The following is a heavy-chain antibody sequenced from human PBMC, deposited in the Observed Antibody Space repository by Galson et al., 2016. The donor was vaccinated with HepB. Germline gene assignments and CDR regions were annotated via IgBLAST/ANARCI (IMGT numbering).Heavy chain of an antibody. D-gene: IGHD1-7*01. CDR1: GFSSSTYY. CDR2: ISSSSDKI. CDR3: ARDGTSLIQGAPLDF. V-gene: IGHV3-21*01. Sequence: SLRLSCAASGFSSSTYYMTWVRQAPGKGLEWVSSISSSSDKIYYGDSVRGRFTISRDNAKNSLYLQMNSLRGEDTAVYYCARDGTSLIQGAPLDFWGQGTLVTVSS. J-gene: IGHJ4*02.